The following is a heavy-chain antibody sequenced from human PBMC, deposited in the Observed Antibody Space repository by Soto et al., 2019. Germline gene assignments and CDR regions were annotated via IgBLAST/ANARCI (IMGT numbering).Heavy chain of an antibody. V-gene: IGHV4-61*01. Sequence: PSETLSLTSTVSGGSVSSGSYYWSWIRQPPGKGLEWIGYIYYSGSTNYNPSLKSRVTISVDTSKNQFSLKLSSVTAADTAVYYCARAEGYNWNYSPYGMDVWGQGTTVTVSS. CDR3: ARAEGYNWNYSPYGMDV. CDR2: IYYSGST. D-gene: IGHD1-7*01. J-gene: IGHJ6*02. CDR1: GGSVSSGSYY.